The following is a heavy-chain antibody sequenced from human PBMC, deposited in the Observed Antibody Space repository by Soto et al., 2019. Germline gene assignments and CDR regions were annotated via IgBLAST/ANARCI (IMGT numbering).Heavy chain of an antibody. CDR1: GVTFSSYW. Sequence: PAGSLRLSCAACGVTFSSYWMHWVRQSPGKGLMWVSRINNDGSSRSYADSVKGRFTISRDNAKNTLYLQVNSLRAEDTAVYYCSRDATTGYSAAGDYWGQGTLVTVSS. CDR3: SRDATTGYSAAGDY. D-gene: IGHD1-26*01. V-gene: IGHV3-74*01. CDR2: INNDGSSR. J-gene: IGHJ4*01.